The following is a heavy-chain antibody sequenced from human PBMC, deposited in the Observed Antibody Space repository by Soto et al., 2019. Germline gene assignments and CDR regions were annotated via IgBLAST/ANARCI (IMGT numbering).Heavy chain of an antibody. V-gene: IGHV4-59*01. D-gene: IGHD3-10*01. Sequence: NPSETLSLTCTVSGGSISSYYWSWIRQPPGKGLEWIGYIYYSGSTNYNPSLKSRVTISVDTSKNQFSLKLSSVTAADTAVYYCARGARIGPHVGGWFDPWGQGTLVTSPQ. CDR1: GGSISSYY. CDR2: IYYSGST. J-gene: IGHJ5*02. CDR3: ARGARIGPHVGGWFDP.